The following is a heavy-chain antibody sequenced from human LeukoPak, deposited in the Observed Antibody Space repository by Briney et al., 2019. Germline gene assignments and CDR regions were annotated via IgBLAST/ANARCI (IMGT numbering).Heavy chain of an antibody. D-gene: IGHD3-3*01. CDR2: IKHDGSEE. CDR3: ATDRGWRTSGYYLYYFES. J-gene: IGHJ4*02. V-gene: IGHV3-7*01. Sequence: PGGSLRLSCAASGFILSGYFMSWVRQAPGKGLEWVASIKHDGSEEYYVDSVRGRFTIYRDNTKSSLYLQMSSLRAEDTAVYYCATDRGWRTSGYYLYYFESWGQGTLVTVSS. CDR1: GFILSGYF.